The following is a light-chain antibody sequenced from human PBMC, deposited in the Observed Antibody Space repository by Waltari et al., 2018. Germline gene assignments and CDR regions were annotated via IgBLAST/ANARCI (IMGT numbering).Light chain of an antibody. CDR1: QSVLYSSNNLNY. CDR2: WAS. V-gene: IGKV4-1*01. Sequence: DIVMTQSPDSLAVSLGERATINCKSSQSVLYSSNNLNYLAWYQQKPGQPPKLLIYWASTRESGVPDRFSGSGSGTDFTLTIRSLQAEDVAVYYCQQFYSTPYTFGQGTKLEIK. CDR3: QQFYSTPYT. J-gene: IGKJ2*01.